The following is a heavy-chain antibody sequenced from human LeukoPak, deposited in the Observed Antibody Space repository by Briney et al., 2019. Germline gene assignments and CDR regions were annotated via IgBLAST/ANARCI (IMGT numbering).Heavy chain of an antibody. CDR3: ARAVYSGGPFDY. D-gene: IGHD2-15*01. Sequence: GASVKVSCKASGGTFSSYAISWVRQAPGQGLEWMGGIIPIFGTANYAQKFQGRVTITADESTSTAYMELSSLRSEDTAVYYCARAVYSGGPFDYWGQGTLVTVSS. J-gene: IGHJ4*02. CDR2: IIPIFGTA. CDR1: GGTFSSYA. V-gene: IGHV1-69*13.